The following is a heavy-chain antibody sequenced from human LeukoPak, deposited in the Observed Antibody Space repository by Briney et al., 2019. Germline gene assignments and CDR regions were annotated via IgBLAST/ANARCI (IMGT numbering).Heavy chain of an antibody. V-gene: IGHV4-4*02. CDR3: ASERRSDFGDYDYFDY. Sequence: SETLSLTCAVSGGSISSSNWWSWVRQPPGKGLEWIGEIYHSGSTNYNPSLTSRLTMSVDTSKNQFSLQLNSVTAADTAVYYCASERRSDFGDYDYFDYWGQGTLVTVSS. J-gene: IGHJ4*02. CDR2: IYHSGST. CDR1: GGSISSSNW. D-gene: IGHD4-17*01.